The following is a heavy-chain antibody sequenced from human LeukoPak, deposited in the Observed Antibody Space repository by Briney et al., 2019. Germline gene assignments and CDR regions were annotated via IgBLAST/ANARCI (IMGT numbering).Heavy chain of an antibody. Sequence: SETLSLTCTVSGGSISSGDYYWSWIRQPPGKGLEWIGYIYYSGSTYYNPSLKSRVTISVDTSKNQFSLKLSSVTAADTAVYYCARLNWAYYFDYWGQGTLVTVSS. V-gene: IGHV4-30-4*01. CDR3: ARLNWAYYFDY. J-gene: IGHJ4*02. CDR2: IYYSGST. D-gene: IGHD3-16*01. CDR1: GGSISSGDYY.